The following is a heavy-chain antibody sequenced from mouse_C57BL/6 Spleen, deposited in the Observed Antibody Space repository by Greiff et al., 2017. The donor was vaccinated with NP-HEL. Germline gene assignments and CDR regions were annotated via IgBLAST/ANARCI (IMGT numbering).Heavy chain of an antibody. V-gene: IGHV5-17*01. J-gene: IGHJ3*01. D-gene: IGHD3-2*02. Sequence: EVKLMESGGGLVKPGGSLKLSCAASGFTFSDYGMHWVRQAPEKGLEWVAYISSGSSTIYYEDTVKGRFTISRDNAKNTLFLQMTSLRSEDTAMYYCARPAQATRFAYWGQGTLVTVSA. CDR2: ISSGSSTI. CDR3: ARPAQATRFAY. CDR1: GFTFSDYG.